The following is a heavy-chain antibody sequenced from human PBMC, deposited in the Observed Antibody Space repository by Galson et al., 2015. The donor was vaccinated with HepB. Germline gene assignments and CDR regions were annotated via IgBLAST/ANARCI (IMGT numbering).Heavy chain of an antibody. V-gene: IGHV3-30-3*01. D-gene: IGHD3-10*01. CDR2: ISNAGSKT. CDR3: ARDPLVRGPGGAFDI. CDR1: GFTFSSYV. J-gene: IGHJ3*02. Sequence: SLRLSCAASGFTFSSYVMHWVRQAPGKGLEWVALISNAGSKTYYADSVKGRFTISRDNSKNTLYLQMNSLRAEDTAVYYCARDPLVRGPGGAFDIWGQGTMVTVSS.